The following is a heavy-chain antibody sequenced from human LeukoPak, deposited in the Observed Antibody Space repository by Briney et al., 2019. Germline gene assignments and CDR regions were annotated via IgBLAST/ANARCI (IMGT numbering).Heavy chain of an antibody. V-gene: IGHV1-2*02. Sequence: GASVKDSCMGTGYIFHDYYIHWVRLAPGQGREWMGWINPDDGGTKNAQNFRGRVTVNADKTIRKEYMELTRQPSENRARYFVGINPNKGPTPDAFDLWGPGTTVIVSS. CDR3: GINPNKGPTPDAFDL. CDR1: GYIFHDYY. J-gene: IGHJ3*01. CDR2: INPDDGGT. D-gene: IGHD1-26*01.